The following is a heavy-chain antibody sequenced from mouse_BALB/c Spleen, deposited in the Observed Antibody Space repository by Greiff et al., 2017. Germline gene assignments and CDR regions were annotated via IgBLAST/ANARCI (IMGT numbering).Heavy chain of an antibody. V-gene: IGHV7-3*02. J-gene: IGHJ1*01. CDR2: IRNKANGYTT. CDR1: GFTFTDYY. Sequence: EVQVVESGGGLVQPGGSLRLSCATSGFTFTDYYMSWVRQPPGKALEWLGFIRNKANGYTTEYSASVKGRFTISRDNSQSILYLQMNTLRAEDSATYYCARDMSGTDWYFDVWGAGTTVTVSS. CDR3: ARDMSGTDWYFDV. D-gene: IGHD4-1*01.